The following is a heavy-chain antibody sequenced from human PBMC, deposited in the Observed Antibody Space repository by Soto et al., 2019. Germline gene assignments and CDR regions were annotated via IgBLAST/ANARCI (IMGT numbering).Heavy chain of an antibody. Sequence: SDTLSLTCTVSGGSTSSYYWSWILQPPGKGLEWIGYIYYSGSTNYNPSLKSRVTISVDTSKNQFSLKLSSVTAADTAVYYCARGPYDYDFWSGYYHYYYGMDVWGQGTTVT. CDR1: GGSTSSYY. J-gene: IGHJ6*02. CDR2: IYYSGST. V-gene: IGHV4-59*07. D-gene: IGHD3-3*01. CDR3: ARGPYDYDFWSGYYHYYYGMDV.